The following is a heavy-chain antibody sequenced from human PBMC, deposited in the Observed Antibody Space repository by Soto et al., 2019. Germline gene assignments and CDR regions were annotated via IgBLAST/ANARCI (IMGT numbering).Heavy chain of an antibody. D-gene: IGHD1-26*01. CDR2: IIPVLDLS. CDR3: AKKLGPSEFDL. V-gene: IGHV1-69*02. J-gene: IGHJ2*01. Sequence: QVQLVQSGAEVKKPGSSVKVSCKASGGTFTDYTITWLRQAPGQGLEWMGRIIPVLDLSNYAQKFQGRVTISADKSTTTSYMELSGLTSEETAVYYCAKKLGPSEFDLWGSGTLVTVSS. CDR1: GGTFTDYT.